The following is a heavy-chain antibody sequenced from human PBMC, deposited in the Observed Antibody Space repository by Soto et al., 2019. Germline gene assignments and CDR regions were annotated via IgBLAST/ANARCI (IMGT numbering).Heavy chain of an antibody. CDR2: INHSGST. D-gene: IGHD5-12*01. CDR3: ARGVATVVTSYFDY. CDR1: GGSFCGYY. V-gene: IGHV4-34*01. Sequence: SETLSLTCAVYGGSFCGYYWSWIRQPPGKGLEWIGEINHSGSTNYNPSLKSRVTISVDTSKNQFSLKLSSVTAADMAVYYCARGVATVVTSYFDYWGQGTLVTVSS. J-gene: IGHJ4*02.